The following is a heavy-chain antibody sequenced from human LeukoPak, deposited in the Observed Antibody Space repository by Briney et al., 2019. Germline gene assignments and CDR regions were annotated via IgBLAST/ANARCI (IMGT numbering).Heavy chain of an antibody. J-gene: IGHJ4*02. CDR2: IKQDGSEK. D-gene: IGHD6-6*01. V-gene: IGHV3-7*01. CDR3: TREGSSWKFDY. Sequence: PGGSLRLSCAASGFTFSSYWMSWVRQAPGKGLEWVANIKQDGSEKYYVDSVKGRFTISRDNAKNSLYLQMNSLRAEDTAVYYCTREGSSWKFDYWGQGTLVTVSS. CDR1: GFTFSSYW.